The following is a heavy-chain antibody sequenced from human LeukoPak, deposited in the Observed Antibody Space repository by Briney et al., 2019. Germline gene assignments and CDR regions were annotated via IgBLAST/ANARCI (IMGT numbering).Heavy chain of an antibody. J-gene: IGHJ4*02. V-gene: IGHV3-66*01. CDR2: IYSGGST. CDR1: GFTFSSYS. Sequence: GGSLRLSCAASGFTFSSYSMNWVRQAPGKGLEWVSVIYSGGSTYYADSVKGRFTISRDNSKNTLYLQMNSLRAEDTAVYYCARVMSGYDLGFDYWGQGTLVTVSS. CDR3: ARVMSGYDLGFDY. D-gene: IGHD5-12*01.